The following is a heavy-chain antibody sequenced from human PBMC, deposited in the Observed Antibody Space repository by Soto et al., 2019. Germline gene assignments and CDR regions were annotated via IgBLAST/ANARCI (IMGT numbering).Heavy chain of an antibody. V-gene: IGHV4-4*02. J-gene: IGHJ4*02. CDR3: AVTGGTGTATNDY. D-gene: IGHD1-1*01. CDR2: IYHSGST. CDR1: GGSISSSNW. Sequence: LSLPCAVSGGSISSSNWWSWVRPPPGKGLEWIGEIYHSGSTKHNPSLKSRVTISVDKSKNQFSLKLSSVTAADTAVYYCAVTGGTGTATNDYWGQGTLVTVSS.